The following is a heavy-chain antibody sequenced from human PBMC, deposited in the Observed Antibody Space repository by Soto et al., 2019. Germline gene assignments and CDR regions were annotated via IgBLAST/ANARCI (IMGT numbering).Heavy chain of an antibody. Sequence: PGGSLRLSCAASGFTFSSYSMNWVRQAPGKGLEWVSSISSSSSYIYYADSVKGRFTISRDNAKNSLYLQMNSLRAEDTAVYYYAREDNVVVPGPFDHWGQGTLVTVSS. D-gene: IGHD2-2*01. CDR2: ISSSSSYI. CDR1: GFTFSSYS. J-gene: IGHJ4*02. V-gene: IGHV3-21*01. CDR3: AREDNVVVPGPFDH.